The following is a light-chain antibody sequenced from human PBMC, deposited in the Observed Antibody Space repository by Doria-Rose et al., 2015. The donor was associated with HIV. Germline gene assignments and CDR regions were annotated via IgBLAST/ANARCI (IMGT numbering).Light chain of an antibody. V-gene: IGKV3-20*01. CDR2: DGS. Sequence: TQSPGTLSLSPGERATLSCRASQSFSSTYLAWYQQKPGQAPSLLIYDGSTRATGIPDRFSASGSGTDFTLTINRLELEDFALYYCHQYGTSWTFGQGTEVEI. CDR1: QSFSSTY. CDR3: HQYGTSWT. J-gene: IGKJ1*01.